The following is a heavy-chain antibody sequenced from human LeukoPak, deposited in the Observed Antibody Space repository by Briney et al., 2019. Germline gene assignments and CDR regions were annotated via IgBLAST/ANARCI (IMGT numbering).Heavy chain of an antibody. J-gene: IGHJ4*02. Sequence: GGSLRLSCAASGFTFSDDYMSWIRQAPGKGLGWVSYISSSGSTIYYADSVKGRFTISRDNAKNSLYLQMNRLRAEDTAVYYCASCSGGSCYLRRYFGYWGQGTLVPVS. CDR2: ISSSGSTI. D-gene: IGHD2-15*01. CDR3: ASCSGGSCYLRRYFGY. V-gene: IGHV3-11*04. CDR1: GFTFSDDY.